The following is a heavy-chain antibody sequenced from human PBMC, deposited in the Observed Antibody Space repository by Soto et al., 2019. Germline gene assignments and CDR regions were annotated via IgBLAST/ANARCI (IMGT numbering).Heavy chain of an antibody. J-gene: IGHJ3*02. CDR1: GFTFSSYA. Sequence: GGSLRLSCAASGFTFSSYAMRWVRQAPGKGPEWVSAISPSGASTSYADSVKGRFTISRDNPKNTLYLQMNSLEADDTALYYCAKKHISGSAPGAFDIWGQGTMVTVAS. CDR3: AKKHISGSAPGAFDI. V-gene: IGHV3-23*01. CDR2: ISPSGAST. D-gene: IGHD2-15*01.